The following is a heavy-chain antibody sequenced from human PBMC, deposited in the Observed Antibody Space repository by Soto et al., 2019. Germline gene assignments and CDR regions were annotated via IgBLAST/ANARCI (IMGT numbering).Heavy chain of an antibody. J-gene: IGHJ4*02. CDR2: IYCDDDN. Sequence: SRPTLLNPTPPLTLTCTFSGFSLSTDDVGVCLSRQPPGMALDSLAVIYCDDDNRYSPSLKSRVTITKDTSKNQGPLTMTNNDLVDTATFFCARFQYSLSTFDYWGQGAIVTVSS. CDR3: ARFQYSLSTFDY. CDR1: GFSLSTDDVG. D-gene: IGHD5-12*01. V-gene: IGHV2-5*02.